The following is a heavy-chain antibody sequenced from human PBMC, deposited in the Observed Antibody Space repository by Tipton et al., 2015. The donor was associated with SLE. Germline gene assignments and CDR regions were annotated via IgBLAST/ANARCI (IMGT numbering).Heavy chain of an antibody. J-gene: IGHJ4*02. CDR2: INHSGST. CDR3: ARDVGDSSGSYFDY. Sequence: TLSLTCAVYGGSFSGYYWSWIRQPPGKGLEWIGEINHSGSTNYNPSLKSRVTISVDRSKNQFSLKLSSVTAADTAVYYCARDVGDSSGSYFDYWGQGTLVTVSS. CDR1: GGSFSGYY. D-gene: IGHD6-19*01. V-gene: IGHV4-34*01.